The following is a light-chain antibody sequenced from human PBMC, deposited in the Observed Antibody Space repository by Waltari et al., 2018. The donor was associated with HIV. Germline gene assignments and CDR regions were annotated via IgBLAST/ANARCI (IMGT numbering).Light chain of an antibody. CDR2: DVD. V-gene: IGLV2-14*03. Sequence: QSALTQPASVSGSPGQSITISCTGTSRDIGCFNYVSWSQQHPDKAPKLIIFDVDIRPSGISNRFSGSKSGNTASLTISGLQAEDEADYYCSSYASSFTLLFGGGTKLTVL. CDR1: SRDIGCFNY. J-gene: IGLJ3*02. CDR3: SSYASSFTLL.